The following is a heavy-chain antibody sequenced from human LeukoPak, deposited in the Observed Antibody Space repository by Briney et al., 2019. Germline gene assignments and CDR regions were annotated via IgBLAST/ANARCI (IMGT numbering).Heavy chain of an antibody. J-gene: IGHJ3*01. CDR1: GGSVSSDTYY. CDR3: VREASTSYYDSSGYYRQTETFDV. Sequence: SETLSLTCAVSGGSVSSDTYYWHWLRRSPGKGLEWVGLVYYSGRTKYNPSLKSRVTMSIDTSKNQVSLRLRSVTAADTAMYFCVREASTSYYDSSGYYRQTETFDVWGLGTMVTVSS. CDR2: VYYSGRT. V-gene: IGHV4-61*01. D-gene: IGHD3-22*01.